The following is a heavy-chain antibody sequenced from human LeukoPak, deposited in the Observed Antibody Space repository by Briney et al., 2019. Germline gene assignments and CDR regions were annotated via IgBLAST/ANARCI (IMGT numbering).Heavy chain of an antibody. Sequence: SETLSLTCAVYGGSFSDYYWSWIRQPPGKGLEWIGEINHSGSTNYKPSLRSRVTISVDTSKNQFSLKLSSVTAADTAVYYCARVTEVVYAYWYFDLWGRGTLVTVSS. CDR1: GGSFSDYY. CDR2: INHSGST. J-gene: IGHJ2*01. V-gene: IGHV4-34*01. CDR3: ARVTEVVYAYWYFDL. D-gene: IGHD5/OR15-5a*01.